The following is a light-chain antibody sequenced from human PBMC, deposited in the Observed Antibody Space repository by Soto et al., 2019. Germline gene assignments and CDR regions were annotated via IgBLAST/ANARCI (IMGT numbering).Light chain of an antibody. CDR2: GAS. J-gene: IGKJ5*01. CDR1: QRVTSNY. Sequence: ETVLTQSPGTLSLSPGERATLSCRASQRVTSNYLAWYQQKPGQAPRLLIFGASIRDTGIPDRFSGSGSGTDFTLTISRLEPEDFAVYYCQQRSNWPITFGQGTRLEIK. V-gene: IGKV3D-20*02. CDR3: QQRSNWPIT.